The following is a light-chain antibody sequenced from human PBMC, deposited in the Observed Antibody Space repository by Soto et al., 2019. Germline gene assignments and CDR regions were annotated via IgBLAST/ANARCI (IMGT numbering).Light chain of an antibody. CDR3: QQYDNWPPIT. CDR1: HSVNSH. CDR2: GAS. V-gene: IGKV3-15*01. Sequence: MMMTQSPATLSVSPGERVTLSCRTSHSVNSHVAWYQQKPGRAPRLLLYGASTRATGIPARFSGSGSGTEFTLTISSLQSEDFAVYYCQQYDNWPPITFGQGTRLEI. J-gene: IGKJ5*01.